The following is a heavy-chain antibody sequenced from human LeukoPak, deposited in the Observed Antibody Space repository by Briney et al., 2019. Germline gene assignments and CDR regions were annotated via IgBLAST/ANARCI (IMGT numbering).Heavy chain of an antibody. CDR3: ARDRGIWFRELLRWFDP. V-gene: IGHV1-18*01. CDR2: ISAYNGNT. Sequence: ASVKVSCKASGYTFTSYGTSWVRQAPGQGLEWMGWISAYNGNTNYAQKLQGRVTMTTDTSTSTAYMELRSLRSDDTAVYYCARDRGIWFRELLRWFDPWGQGTLVTVSS. CDR1: GYTFTSYG. J-gene: IGHJ5*02. D-gene: IGHD3-10*01.